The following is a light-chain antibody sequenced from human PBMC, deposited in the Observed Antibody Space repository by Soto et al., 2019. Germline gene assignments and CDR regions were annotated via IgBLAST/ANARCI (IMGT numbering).Light chain of an antibody. CDR2: DAS. V-gene: IGKV3D-15*01. CDR3: QQYNNWPPIT. Sequence: EIVLTQSPGTLSLSPGERATLSCRASKSFSRSYLAWYQQKPGQAPRLLVYDASNRATGIPARFSGSGSGTEFTLTIISLQSEDFAVYYCQQYNNWPPITFGQGTRLEIK. J-gene: IGKJ5*01. CDR1: KSFSRSY.